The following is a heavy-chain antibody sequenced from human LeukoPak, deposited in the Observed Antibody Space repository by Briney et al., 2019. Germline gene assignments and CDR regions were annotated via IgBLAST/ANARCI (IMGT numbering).Heavy chain of an antibody. V-gene: IGHV3-23*01. D-gene: IGHD3-22*01. CDR1: GITLSNYG. CDR3: AKRGVVIRVILIGFYKEAYYFDS. CDR2: ISGSAGGT. J-gene: IGHJ4*02. Sequence: GGSLRLSCAVSGITLSNYGMSWVRQAPGKGLEWVAGISGSAGGTYYADSVKGRFTISRDNAKNTLYLQLNNLRAEDTAVYFCAKRGVVIRVILIGFYKEAYYFDSWGQGALVTVSS.